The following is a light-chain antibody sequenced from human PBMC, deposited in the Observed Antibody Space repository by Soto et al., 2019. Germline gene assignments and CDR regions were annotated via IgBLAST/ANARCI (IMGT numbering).Light chain of an antibody. CDR1: QSISSY. J-gene: IGKJ1*01. CDR2: AAF. V-gene: IGKV1-39*01. Sequence: DIQMTQSPSSLYASVGDRVTITCRASQSISSYLNWYQQKPGKAPKLLIYAAFSLQSGVPSRFSGSGSGTNFTLTISSLQPEDFATYYCQQSYSSLSWTFGQGTTVEIK. CDR3: QQSYSSLSWT.